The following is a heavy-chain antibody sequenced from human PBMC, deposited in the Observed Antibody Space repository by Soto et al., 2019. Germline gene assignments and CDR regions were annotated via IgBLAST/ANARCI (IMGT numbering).Heavy chain of an antibody. V-gene: IGHV1-18*01. J-gene: IGHJ4*02. CDR2: ISAYNGNT. CDR1: GYTFTSYG. D-gene: IGHD1-1*01. Sequence: GASVKVSCKASGYTFTSYGISWVRQAPGQGLEWMGWISAYNGNTNYAQKLQGRVTMTTDTSTSTAYMELRSLRSDDTAVYYCARDLVLGQVERRWRWGGYWGQGTLVTVSS. CDR3: ARDLVLGQVERRWRWGGY.